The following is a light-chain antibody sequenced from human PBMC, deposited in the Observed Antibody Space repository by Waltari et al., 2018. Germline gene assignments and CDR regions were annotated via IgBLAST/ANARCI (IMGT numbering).Light chain of an antibody. CDR1: TSDLSGYNY. CDR2: DVS. Sequence: QSALTQPASVSGSPGQSITISCTGTTSDLSGYNYVSWYQQHPGKAPKLIIFDVSSRPSGVSNRFSGSKSANTASLIISGLQAEDEADYYCCSFTSSSTWVFGGGTKLTVL. J-gene: IGLJ3*02. CDR3: CSFTSSSTWV. V-gene: IGLV2-14*03.